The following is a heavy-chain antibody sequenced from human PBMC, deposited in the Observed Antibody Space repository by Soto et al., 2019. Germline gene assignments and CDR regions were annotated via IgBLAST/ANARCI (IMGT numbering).Heavy chain of an antibody. CDR3: ARDGAAAGTAYNWFDP. Sequence: RASVKVSCKASGYTFTSYYMHWVRQAPGQGLEWMGIINPSGGSTSYAQKFQGRVTMTRDTSTSTVYMELSSLRSEDTAVYYCARDGAAAGTAYNWFDPWGQGTLVTVSS. J-gene: IGHJ5*02. V-gene: IGHV1-46*01. CDR1: GYTFTSYY. CDR2: INPSGGST. D-gene: IGHD6-13*01.